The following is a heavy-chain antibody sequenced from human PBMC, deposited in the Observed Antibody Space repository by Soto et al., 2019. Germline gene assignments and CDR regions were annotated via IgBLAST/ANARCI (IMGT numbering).Heavy chain of an antibody. CDR1: GYTFTSYG. J-gene: IGHJ2*01. CDR3: ARDSRYYDSSGYSFYWYFDL. V-gene: IGHV1-18*01. D-gene: IGHD3-22*01. Sequence: QVQLVQSGAEAKKPGASVKVSCKASGYTFTSYGISWVRQAPGQGLEWMGWISAYNGNTNYAQKLQGRVTMTTDTSTSTAYMELRSLRSDDTAVYYCARDSRYYDSSGYSFYWYFDLWGRGTLVTVSS. CDR2: ISAYNGNT.